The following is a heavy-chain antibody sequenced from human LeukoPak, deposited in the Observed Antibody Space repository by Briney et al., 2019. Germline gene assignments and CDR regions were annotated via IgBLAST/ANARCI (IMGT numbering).Heavy chain of an antibody. Sequence: ASVKVFCKASGYTFTSYGISWVRQAPGQGLEWMGWISAYNGNTNYAQKLQGRVTMTTDTSTSTAYMELRSLRSDDTAVYYCARRGRGSGRHAFDIWGQGTMVTVSS. J-gene: IGHJ3*02. D-gene: IGHD3-10*01. CDR3: ARRGRGSGRHAFDI. CDR1: GYTFTSYG. V-gene: IGHV1-18*01. CDR2: ISAYNGNT.